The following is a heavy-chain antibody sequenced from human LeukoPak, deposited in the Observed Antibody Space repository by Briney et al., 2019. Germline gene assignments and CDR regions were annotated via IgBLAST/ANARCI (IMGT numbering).Heavy chain of an antibody. J-gene: IGHJ4*02. CDR2: FSYDGSNK. CDR3: ARDQGDYGDFDY. Sequence: GGSLRLSCAASGFTFSSYGMHWVRQAPGKGLEWVAVFSYDGSNKYYADSVKGRFTISRDNAKNSLYLQMNSLRAEDTAVYYCARDQGDYGDFDYWGQGTLVTVSS. CDR1: GFTFSSYG. V-gene: IGHV3-30*03. D-gene: IGHD4-17*01.